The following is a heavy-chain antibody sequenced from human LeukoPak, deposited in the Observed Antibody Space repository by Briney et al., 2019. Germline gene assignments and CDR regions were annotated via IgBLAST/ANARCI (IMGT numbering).Heavy chain of an antibody. CDR1: GYTFTSYD. J-gene: IGHJ6*03. CDR3: ARGLNNGWFDPSYYMDV. Sequence: ASVKVSCKASGYTFTSYDINWVRQATGQGLEWMGWMNPNSGNTGYAQKFQGRVTTTRNTSISTAYMELSSLRSEDTAVYYCARGLNNGWFDPSYYMDVWGKGTTVTVSS. V-gene: IGHV1-8*03. D-gene: IGHD3-10*01. CDR2: MNPNSGNT.